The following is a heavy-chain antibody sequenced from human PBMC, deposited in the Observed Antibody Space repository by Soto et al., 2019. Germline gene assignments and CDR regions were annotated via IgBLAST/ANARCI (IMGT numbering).Heavy chain of an antibody. CDR1: GYTFTSYY. CDR3: ARELLWFGEQWAYYYYYGMDV. D-gene: IGHD3-10*01. CDR2: INPSGGST. V-gene: IGHV1-46*01. J-gene: IGHJ6*02. Sequence: ASVKVSCKASGYTFTSYYMHWVRQAPGQGLEWMGIINPSGGSTSYAQKFQGRVTMTRDTSTSTVYMELSSLRSEDTAVYYCARELLWFGEQWAYYYYYGMDVWGQGTTVTVSS.